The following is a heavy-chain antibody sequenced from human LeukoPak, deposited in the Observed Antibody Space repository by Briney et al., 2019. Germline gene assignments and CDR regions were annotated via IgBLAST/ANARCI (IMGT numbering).Heavy chain of an antibody. Sequence: GASVKVSCKASGYTYTSHHINWVRQATGQGFEWMGWMNPESGNTDFAQKFQGRFTMTWDTSLSTAYMELSSLTPEDTAVYYCARGRPTNLNGIYWGQGTLVSVSS. J-gene: IGHJ4*02. CDR3: ARGRPTNLNGIY. D-gene: IGHD1-1*01. V-gene: IGHV1-8*01. CDR1: GYTYTSHH. CDR2: MNPESGNT.